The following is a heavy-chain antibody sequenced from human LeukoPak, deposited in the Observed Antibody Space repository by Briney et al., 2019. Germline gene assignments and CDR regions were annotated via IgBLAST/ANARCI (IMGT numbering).Heavy chain of an antibody. CDR2: IYYSGST. Sequence: PSETLSLTCTVSGGSISSSSYYWGWIRQPPEKGLEWIGSIYYSGSTYYNPSLKSRVTMSVDTSKNQFSLRLSSVAAADTAVYYCARMGITISTEPQHAVDAWGKGTTVTVSS. CDR1: GGSISSSSYY. J-gene: IGHJ6*04. D-gene: IGHD3-3*01. CDR3: ARMGITISTEPQHAVDA. V-gene: IGHV4-39*01.